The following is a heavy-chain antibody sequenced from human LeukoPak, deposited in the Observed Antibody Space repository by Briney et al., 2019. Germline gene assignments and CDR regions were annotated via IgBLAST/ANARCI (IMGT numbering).Heavy chain of an antibody. V-gene: IGHV4-30-4*01. J-gene: IGHJ6*02. CDR2: IYHSGSR. D-gene: IGHD3-10*01. CDR1: GDSISSGDYY. CDR3: ARATGWPKGSGTFNYYYGLDV. Sequence: SETLSLTCTVSGDSISSGDYYWSWIRQPPGKDLEWIGYIYHSGSRYYNPSLKTRVSISKDASKNQFSLKLISVTAADTAIYCARATGWPKGSGTFNYYYGLDVWGQGTTVTVPS.